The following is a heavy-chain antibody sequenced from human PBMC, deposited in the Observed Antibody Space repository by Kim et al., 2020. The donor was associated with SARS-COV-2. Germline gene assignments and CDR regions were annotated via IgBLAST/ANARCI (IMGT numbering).Heavy chain of an antibody. D-gene: IGHD6-19*01. CDR3: AGASTVAGPLWFDY. V-gene: IGHV3-53*01. Sequence: ADPVKGRSPISRDNSKNSLYLQMNSQRAEGSAVYYCAGASTVAGPLWFDYWGQGTLVTVSS. J-gene: IGHJ4*02.